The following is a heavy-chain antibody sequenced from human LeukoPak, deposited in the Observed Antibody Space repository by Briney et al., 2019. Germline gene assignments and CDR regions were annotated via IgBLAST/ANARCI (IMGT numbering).Heavy chain of an antibody. V-gene: IGHV3-30*04. Sequence: GGSLRLSCAASGFTFNSQAMHWVRQAPGKGLEWVALISYDGSTKYSTDSVKGRFTISRDNSKNTLYLQMNSLRPEDTAVYYCAGHFGAWHYFDYWGQGTLVTVSS. CDR1: GFTFNSQA. CDR2: ISYDGSTK. CDR3: AGHFGAWHYFDY. D-gene: IGHD3-3*01. J-gene: IGHJ4*02.